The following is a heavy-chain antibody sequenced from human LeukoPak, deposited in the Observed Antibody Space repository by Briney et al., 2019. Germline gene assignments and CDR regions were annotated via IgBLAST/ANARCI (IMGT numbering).Heavy chain of an antibody. J-gene: IGHJ5*02. D-gene: IGHD5-12*01. Sequence: PGGSLGLSCAASGFTFSNYAMSWVRQAPGKGLGWVSVISGSGLSTYYADSVKGRFTISRDNSKNTLYLQMNSLRAEDTAVYYCAKGGLYNWFDPWGQGTLVTASS. CDR1: GFTFSNYA. V-gene: IGHV3-23*01. CDR3: AKGGLYNWFDP. CDR2: ISGSGLST.